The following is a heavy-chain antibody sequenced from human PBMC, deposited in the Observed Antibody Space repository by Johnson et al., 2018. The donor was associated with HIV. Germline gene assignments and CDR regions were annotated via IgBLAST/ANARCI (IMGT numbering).Heavy chain of an antibody. CDR3: AREEGGSRPFDI. D-gene: IGHD2-15*01. Sequence: QVQLVESGGGLVQPGRSLRLSCTASGFTLSNYGIHWVRQAPGKGLEWVALISYDGSNTYYPDSVKGRFTVSRDNSKNTLYLQMNSLRAEDTAVYYCAREEGGSRPFDIWGQGTMVTVSS. CDR2: ISYDGSNT. CDR1: GFTLSNYG. V-gene: IGHV3-33*05. J-gene: IGHJ3*02.